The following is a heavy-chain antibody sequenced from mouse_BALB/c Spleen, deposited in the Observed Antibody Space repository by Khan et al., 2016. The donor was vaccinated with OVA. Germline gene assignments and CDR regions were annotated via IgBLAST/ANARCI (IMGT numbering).Heavy chain of an antibody. V-gene: IGHV5-9-3*01. CDR3: ARELFATVVATTFAY. CDR2: ISSGGSYT. J-gene: IGHJ3*01. CDR1: GFTFSNYA. D-gene: IGHD1-1*01. Sequence: EVQLLETGGGLVKPGGSLKLSCAASGFTFSNYAMSWVRQTPEKRLEWVATISSGGSYTYYPDSVQGRFTISRDNAKNTLYLQMSSLRSEDTAIYYCARELFATVVATTFAYWGQGTLVTVSA.